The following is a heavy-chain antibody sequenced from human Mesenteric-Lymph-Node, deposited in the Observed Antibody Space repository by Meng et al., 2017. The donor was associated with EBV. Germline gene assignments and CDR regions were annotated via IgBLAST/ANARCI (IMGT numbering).Heavy chain of an antibody. J-gene: IGHJ4*02. D-gene: IGHD3-9*01. CDR3: ARLYDNYVDY. Sequence: QLPLQEAGPGLVKPSETLSLTCSVSGGSLSSSSYYWAWIRQPPGKGLEWIGTIYYSGNTFYNPSLESRITISVDTSTNQFSLNLRSVSAPDTAVYYCARLYDNYVDYWGRGSLVTVPS. CDR2: IYYSGNT. CDR1: GGSLSSSSYY. V-gene: IGHV4-39*01.